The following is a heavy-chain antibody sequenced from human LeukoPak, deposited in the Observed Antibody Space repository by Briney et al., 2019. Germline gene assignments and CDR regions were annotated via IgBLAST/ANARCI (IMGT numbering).Heavy chain of an antibody. Sequence: GASVXXXCKASGYTFTSYGISWVRQAPGQGVEGMGWISAYNGNTNYAQKLQGRVTITTDTYTRTDYMELRSLRSGDTAVYYCARDGRRILDYWGQGTLVTVSS. CDR3: ARDGRRILDY. CDR2: ISAYNGNT. J-gene: IGHJ4*02. V-gene: IGHV1-18*01. CDR1: GYTFTSYG. D-gene: IGHD3-3*01.